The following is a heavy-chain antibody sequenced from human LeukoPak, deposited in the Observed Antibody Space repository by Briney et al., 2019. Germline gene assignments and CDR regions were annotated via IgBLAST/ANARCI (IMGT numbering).Heavy chain of an antibody. Sequence: RGASVKVSCKASGYTFTGYYMHWVRQAPGQGLEWMGWINPNSGGTNYAQKFQGWVTMTRDTSISTAYMELSRLRSDDTAVYYCARERAGYSGYGWKNYYYGMDVWGQGTTVTVSS. CDR2: INPNSGGT. V-gene: IGHV1-2*04. CDR3: ARERAGYSGYGWKNYYYGMDV. J-gene: IGHJ6*02. CDR1: GYTFTGYY. D-gene: IGHD5-12*01.